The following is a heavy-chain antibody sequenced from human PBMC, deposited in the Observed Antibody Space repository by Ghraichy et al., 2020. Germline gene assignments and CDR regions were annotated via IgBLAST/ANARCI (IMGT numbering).Heavy chain of an antibody. Sequence: GESLKISCAASGFTFSNCDMHWVRQVTGKGLQWVSGIGIAGDPHYLDSVKGRFTISRENAKNSMYLQMNSLRAGDSAVYFCVRQCTELRDKLYYYYGMDVWGQGTTVTVSS. V-gene: IGHV3-13*05. CDR2: IGIAGDP. D-gene: IGHD2-15*01. J-gene: IGHJ6*02. CDR3: VRQCTELRDKLYYYYGMDV. CDR1: GFTFSNCD.